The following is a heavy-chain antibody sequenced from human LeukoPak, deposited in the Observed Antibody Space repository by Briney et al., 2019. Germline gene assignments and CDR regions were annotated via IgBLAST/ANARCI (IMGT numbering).Heavy chain of an antibody. CDR3: ATSPGLLSRYFDY. CDR1: GGSISSGGYY. D-gene: IGHD3-22*01. Sequence: SQTLSLTCTVSGGSISSGGYYWSWIRQPPGKGLEWIGYIFHSGSTYYNPSLKSRLTISVDRSKNQFSLKLSSVTAADTAVYYCATSPGLLSRYFDYWGQGTLVTVSS. CDR2: IFHSGST. J-gene: IGHJ4*02. V-gene: IGHV4-30-2*01.